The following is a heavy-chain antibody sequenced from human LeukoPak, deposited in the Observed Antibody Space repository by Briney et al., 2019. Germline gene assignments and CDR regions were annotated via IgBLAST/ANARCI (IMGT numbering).Heavy chain of an antibody. J-gene: IGHJ6*02. CDR2: IYYSGST. CDR1: GVSISSSNYY. V-gene: IGHV4-39*07. Sequence: SETLSLTCTVSGVSISSSNYYWGWIRQPPGKGLEWIGSIYYSGSTYYNPSLKSRVTISVDTSKNQFSLKLSSVTAADTAVYYCAKGGRAGISHYYYYGMDVWGQGTTVTVSS. D-gene: IGHD1-14*01. CDR3: AKGGRAGISHYYYYGMDV.